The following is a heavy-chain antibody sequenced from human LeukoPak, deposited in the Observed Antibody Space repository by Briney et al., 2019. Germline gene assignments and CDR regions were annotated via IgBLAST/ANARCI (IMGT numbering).Heavy chain of an antibody. CDR2: ISANGGGT. Sequence: GGSLRLSCGASGFIFRNYAMSWVRQAPGEGLEWVSGISANGGGTYYADSVKGRFTISRDNSKNMLYLQINSPRAEDTAVYYCAKESGALGAPLYDYWGQGTLVTGSS. J-gene: IGHJ4*02. V-gene: IGHV3-23*01. CDR3: AKESGALGAPLYDY. D-gene: IGHD4/OR15-4a*01. CDR1: GFIFRNYA.